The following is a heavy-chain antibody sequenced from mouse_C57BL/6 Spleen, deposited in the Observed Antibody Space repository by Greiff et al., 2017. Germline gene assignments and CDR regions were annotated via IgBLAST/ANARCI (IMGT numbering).Heavy chain of an antibody. Sequence: EVNVVESGGGLVKPGGSLKLSCAAPGFTFSDFGMHGVRQAPEKGLGWVAYIRRGRSTIYYAATVKGRFTISRDNAKNTLFLQMTSLRSEDTAMYYCARGHYDYGDYWGQGTTLTVSS. CDR2: IRRGRSTI. CDR1: GFTFSDFG. J-gene: IGHJ2*01. CDR3: ARGHYDYGDY. D-gene: IGHD2-4*01. V-gene: IGHV5-17*01.